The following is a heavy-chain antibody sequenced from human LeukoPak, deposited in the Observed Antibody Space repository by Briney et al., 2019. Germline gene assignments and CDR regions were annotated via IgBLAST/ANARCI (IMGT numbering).Heavy chain of an antibody. CDR3: ARVRSSYYYESSGYYHYDAFDI. CDR1: GFSFSSYS. J-gene: IGHJ3*02. D-gene: IGHD3-22*01. V-gene: IGHV3-48*01. CDR2: IDSSSGTI. Sequence: GGSLRLSCAASGFSFSSYSMNWFRQAPGKGLEWVSYIDSSSGTIYYADSVRGRFTISGDNAKNSLYLQMNSLRAEDTAAYYCARVRSSYYYESSGYYHYDAFDIWGQGTMVTVSS.